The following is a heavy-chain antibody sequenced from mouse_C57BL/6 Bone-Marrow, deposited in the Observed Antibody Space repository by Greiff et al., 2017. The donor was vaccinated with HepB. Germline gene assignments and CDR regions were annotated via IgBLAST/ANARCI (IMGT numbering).Heavy chain of an antibody. CDR2: IRSKSNNYAT. D-gene: IGHD1-1*01. V-gene: IGHV10-1*01. Sequence: EVQLQESGGGLVQPKGSLKLSCAASGFSFNTYAMNWVRQAPGKGLEWVARIRSKSNNYATYYADSVKDRFTISRDDSESMLYLQMNNLKTEDTAMYYCVRLDITTVVAKDYAMDYWGQGTSVTVSS. CDR3: VRLDITTVVAKDYAMDY. J-gene: IGHJ4*01. CDR1: GFSFNTYA.